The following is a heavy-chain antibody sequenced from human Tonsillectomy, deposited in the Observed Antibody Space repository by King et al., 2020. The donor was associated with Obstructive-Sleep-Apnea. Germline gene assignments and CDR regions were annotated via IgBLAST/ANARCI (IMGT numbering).Heavy chain of an antibody. V-gene: IGHV1-2*02. D-gene: IGHD3-10*01. Sequence: VQLVESGAGVKKPGASGKVSCKASGYTFTGYYMHWVRQAPGQGLEWMGGINPNSGATNYAQRFQGRSTLTRNTSTTPPYMGWGGLGPEETALYTCPVTRYEGTADHDASMDPSRHRTADTAVYYCARENTHTTGWSNGPDGNDYWGQGTLVTVSS. CDR3: PVTRYEGTADHDASMDPSRHRTADTAVYYCARENTHTTGWSNGPDGNDY. J-gene: IGHJ4*02. CDR1: GYTFTGYY. CDR2: INPNSGAT.